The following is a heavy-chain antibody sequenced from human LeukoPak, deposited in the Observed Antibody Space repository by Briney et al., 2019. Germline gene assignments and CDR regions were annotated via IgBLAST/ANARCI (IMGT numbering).Heavy chain of an antibody. CDR1: GGSISSGDYY. CDR2: INHSGST. D-gene: IGHD5-24*01. CDR3: AILRSPGSGMATNDFDY. V-gene: IGHV4-30-4*08. Sequence: PSQTLSLTCTVSGGSISSGDYYWSWIRQPPGKGLEWIGEINHSGSTNYNPSLKSRVTISVDTSKNQFSLKLSSVTAADTAVYYCAILRSPGSGMATNDFDYWGQGTLVTVSS. J-gene: IGHJ4*02.